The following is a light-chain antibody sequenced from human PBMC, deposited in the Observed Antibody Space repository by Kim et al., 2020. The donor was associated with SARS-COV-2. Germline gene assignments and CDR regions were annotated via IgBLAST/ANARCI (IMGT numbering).Light chain of an antibody. CDR1: QSVLHRSKDKKF. Sequence: DIVMRQSPDSLAVSLGERATINCTSSQSVLHRSKDKKFLAWYQQRPGQSPQLLLYWAATRASGVSDRFSGSGSETDFTLTIDNVQAEDVAVYHCQQHYTTPYTFGQGTKLEIK. CDR3: QQHYTTPYT. V-gene: IGKV4-1*01. J-gene: IGKJ2*01. CDR2: WAA.